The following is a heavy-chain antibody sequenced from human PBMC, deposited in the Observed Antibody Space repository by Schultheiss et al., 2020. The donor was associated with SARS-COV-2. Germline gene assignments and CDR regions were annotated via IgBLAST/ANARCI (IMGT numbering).Heavy chain of an antibody. J-gene: IGHJ4*02. CDR2: ISNSSSYI. V-gene: IGHV3-21*01. D-gene: IGHD2-21*01. Sequence: GGSLRLSCAASGFTFSSYSMNWVRQAPGKGLEWVSSISNSSSYIYYADSVKGRFTISRDNAKNSLYLQMNSLRAEDTAVYYCARDSRSGYCYDYWGQGTLVTVSS. CDR3: ARDSRSGYCYDY. CDR1: GFTFSSYS.